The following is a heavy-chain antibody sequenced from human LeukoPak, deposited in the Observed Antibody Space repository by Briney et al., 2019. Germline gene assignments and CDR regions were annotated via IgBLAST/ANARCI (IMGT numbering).Heavy chain of an antibody. CDR3: ASTRWGNYYDSSGYYPFDY. J-gene: IGHJ4*01. D-gene: IGHD3-22*01. CDR2: IKQDGSEK. Sequence: GGSLRLSCAASGFTFSSYWMSWVRQAPGKGLEWVANIKQDGSEKYYVDSVKGRFTISRDNAKNSLYLQMNSLRAEDTAVYYCASTRWGNYYDSSGYYPFDYWGHGTLVTVSS. CDR1: GFTFSSYW. V-gene: IGHV3-7*01.